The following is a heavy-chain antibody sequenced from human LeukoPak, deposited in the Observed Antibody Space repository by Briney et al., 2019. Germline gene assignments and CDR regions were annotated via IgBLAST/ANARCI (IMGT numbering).Heavy chain of an antibody. D-gene: IGHD1-26*01. CDR1: GFTFSSYW. CDR3: ASQGGSGSFEDY. Sequence: GGSLRLSCAASGFTFSSYWMSWVRQAQGKGLEWVANIKQDGSEKYYVDSVKGRFTISRDNAKNSLYLQMNSLRAEDTAVYYCASQGGSGSFEDYWGQGTLVTVSS. V-gene: IGHV3-7*01. J-gene: IGHJ4*02. CDR2: IKQDGSEK.